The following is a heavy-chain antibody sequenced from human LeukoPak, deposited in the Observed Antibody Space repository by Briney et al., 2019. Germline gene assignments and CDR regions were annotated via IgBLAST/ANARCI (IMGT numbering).Heavy chain of an antibody. CDR2: IWYDGSNK. CDR1: GFTFSSYG. V-gene: IGHV3-33*01. CDR3: ARDVPAYYYDSSGYTDAFDI. J-gene: IGHJ3*02. D-gene: IGHD3-22*01. Sequence: GNSLRLSCAASGFTFSSYGMHWVPQAPGKGREWVTVIWYDGSNKYYADSVRGRFTISRDNSKNTLYLQMNSLRAEDTAVYYCARDVPAYYYDSSGYTDAFDIWGQGTMVTVSS.